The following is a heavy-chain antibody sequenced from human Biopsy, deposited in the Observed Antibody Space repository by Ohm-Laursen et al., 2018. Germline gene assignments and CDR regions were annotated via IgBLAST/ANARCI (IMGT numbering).Heavy chain of an antibody. CDR1: GDSVTKYY. J-gene: IGHJ6*02. CDR2: IYNSVMT. CDR3: ARDSGILNYGNFKYYHYYGMDV. V-gene: IGHV4-59*02. D-gene: IGHD4-11*01. Sequence: GTLSLTCTVSGDSVTKYYWSWIRQPPGKGLEWIGHIYNSVMTNSNPSLQSRVSISVDTSRNQVSLTLSSVTAADTAVYYCARDSGILNYGNFKYYHYYGMDVWGQGTKVTVSS.